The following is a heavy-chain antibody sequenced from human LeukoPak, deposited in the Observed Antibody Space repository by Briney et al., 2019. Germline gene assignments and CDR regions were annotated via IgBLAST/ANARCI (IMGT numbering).Heavy chain of an antibody. V-gene: IGHV5-51*01. CDR2: IYPGDSDT. Sequence: GESLKISRKGSGYSFTSYWIGWVRQMPGKGLEWMGIIYPGDSDTRYSPSFQGQVTISADKSISTAYLQWSSLKASDTAMYYCARLWFGELSTYYFDYWGQGTLVTVSS. CDR3: ARLWFGELSTYYFDY. J-gene: IGHJ4*02. D-gene: IGHD3-10*01. CDR1: GYSFTSYW.